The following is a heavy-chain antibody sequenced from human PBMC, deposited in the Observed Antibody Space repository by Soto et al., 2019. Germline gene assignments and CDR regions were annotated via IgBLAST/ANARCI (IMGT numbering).Heavy chain of an antibody. D-gene: IGHD3-22*01. V-gene: IGHV3-23*01. J-gene: IGHJ4*02. CDR3: AKDAPGSGWLRDY. Sequence: GGSLRLSCAASGFMFSTSGMHWVRQAPGKGLEWVSTIGGGGGGTSYADFVRGRFTISRDNSKNTLYLQMNSLRAEDTAVYYCAKDAPGSGWLRDYWGLGTLVTVSS. CDR1: GFMFSTSG. CDR2: IGGGGGGT.